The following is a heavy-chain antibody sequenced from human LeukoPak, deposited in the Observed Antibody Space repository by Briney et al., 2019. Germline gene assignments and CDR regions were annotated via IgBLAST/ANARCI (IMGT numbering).Heavy chain of an antibody. CDR2: ISGSGGST. Sequence: PGGSLRLSCAASGFTFSSYAMSWVRQAPGKGLKWVSAISGSGGSTYYADSVKGRFTISRDNSKNTLYLQMNSLRAEDTAVYYCAKGLTSPDAFDIWGQGTMVTVSS. V-gene: IGHV3-23*01. CDR1: GFTFSSYA. J-gene: IGHJ3*02. CDR3: AKGLTSPDAFDI. D-gene: IGHD1-20*01.